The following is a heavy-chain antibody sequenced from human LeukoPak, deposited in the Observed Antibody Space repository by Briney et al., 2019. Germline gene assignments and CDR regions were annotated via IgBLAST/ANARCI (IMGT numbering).Heavy chain of an antibody. CDR3: ARVSSSWYQDWYFDL. D-gene: IGHD6-13*01. J-gene: IGHJ2*01. CDR1: GGSISSYY. CDR2: IFTSESP. Sequence: SETLSLTCTVSGGSISSYYWSWIRQPAGKGLEWLGRIFTSESPNYNPSLKSRVTMSVATSKNQFSLKLRSVTAADTAVYYCARVSSSWYQDWYFDLWGRGTLVTVSS. V-gene: IGHV4-4*07.